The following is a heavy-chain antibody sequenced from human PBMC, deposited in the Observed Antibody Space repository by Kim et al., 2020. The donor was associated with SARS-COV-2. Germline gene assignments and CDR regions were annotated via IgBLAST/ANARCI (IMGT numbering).Heavy chain of an antibody. Sequence: SVKVSCKASGGTFSSYAISWVRQAPGQGLEWMGGIIPIFGTANYAQKFQGRVTITADESTSTAYMELSSLRSEDTAVYYCAREGYGETRGSGEEYGMDVWGQGTTVTVSS. CDR3: AREGYGETRGSGEEYGMDV. J-gene: IGHJ6*02. CDR1: GGTFSSYA. CDR2: IIPIFGTA. V-gene: IGHV1-69*13. D-gene: IGHD3-10*01.